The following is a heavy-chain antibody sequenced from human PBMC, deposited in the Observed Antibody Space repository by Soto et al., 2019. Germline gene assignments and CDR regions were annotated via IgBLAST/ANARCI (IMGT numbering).Heavy chain of an antibody. CDR1: GGSISSDDFS. J-gene: IGHJ5*02. Sequence: SETLSLTCAVSGGSISSDDFSWSWIRQPPGKGLECIGYIYHTGSTYYNPSLESRVTMSVDRSKNQFSLNLSSVTAADTAVYYCARGPGYCSRTTCYGGTNWFDPWGQGTLVTVSS. V-gene: IGHV4-30-2*01. CDR3: ARGPGYCSRTTCYGGTNWFDP. D-gene: IGHD2-2*01. CDR2: IYHTGST.